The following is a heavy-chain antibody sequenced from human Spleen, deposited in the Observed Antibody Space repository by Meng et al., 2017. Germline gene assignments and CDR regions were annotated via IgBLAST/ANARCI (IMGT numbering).Heavy chain of an antibody. CDR2: ISSSSTI. V-gene: IGHV3-69-1*01. D-gene: IGHD5-12*01. CDR1: GFIFDDYA. Sequence: GESLKISCAASGFIFDDYAMHWVRQAPGKGLEWVSSISSSSTIYYADSVKGRFTISRDNAKNSLYLQMNSLRAEDTAVYYCARGYSNGWQHFDYWGQGTLVTVSS. CDR3: ARGYSNGWQHFDY. J-gene: IGHJ4*02.